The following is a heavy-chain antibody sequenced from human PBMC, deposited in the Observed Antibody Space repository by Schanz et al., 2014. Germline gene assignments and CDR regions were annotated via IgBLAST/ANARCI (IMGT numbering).Heavy chain of an antibody. CDR3: ARAGYDADNWFDP. Sequence: DVQLLESGGGLVQPGGSLRLSCAASGFTFSSHSFNWVRQAPGKGLEWISYITYNGGTIYYADSVKGRFTISRDNAKNSLFLQMNSLRAEDTAVYYCARAGYDADNWFDPWGQGTLVTVSS. CDR1: GFTFSSHS. J-gene: IGHJ5*02. D-gene: IGHD2-2*01. CDR2: ITYNGGTI. V-gene: IGHV3-48*01.